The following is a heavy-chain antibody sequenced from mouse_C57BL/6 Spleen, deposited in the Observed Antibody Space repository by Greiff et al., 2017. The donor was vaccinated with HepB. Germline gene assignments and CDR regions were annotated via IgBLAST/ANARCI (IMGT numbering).Heavy chain of an antibody. CDR3: ASVRRGYWYFDV. CDR1: GFTFSDYY. Sequence: EVKLVESEGGLVQPGSSMKLSCTASGFTFSDYYMAWVRQVPEKGLEWVANINYDGSSTYYLDSLKSRFIISRDNAKNILYLQMSSLKSEDTATYYCASVRRGYWYFDVWGTGTTVTVSS. J-gene: IGHJ1*03. CDR2: INYDGSST. V-gene: IGHV5-16*01.